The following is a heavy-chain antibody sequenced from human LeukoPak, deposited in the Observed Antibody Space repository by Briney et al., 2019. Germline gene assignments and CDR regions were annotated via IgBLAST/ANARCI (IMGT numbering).Heavy chain of an antibody. V-gene: IGHV4-59*08. CDR3: ARHYPYGSGSSSPFYFDY. Sequence: PSETLSLTCTVSGDSISSYYWSWTRQPPGKGLEWIGYIYYSGSTNYNPSLKSRVTISVDTSKNQFSMKLSSVTAADTGVYYCARHYPYGSGSSSPFYFDYWGQGTLVTVSS. CDR1: GDSISSYY. J-gene: IGHJ4*02. D-gene: IGHD3-10*01. CDR2: IYYSGST.